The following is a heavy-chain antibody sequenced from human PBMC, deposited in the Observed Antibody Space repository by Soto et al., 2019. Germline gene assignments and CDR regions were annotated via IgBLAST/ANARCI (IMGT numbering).Heavy chain of an antibody. CDR2: INPSGGST. J-gene: IGHJ6*02. CDR1: GYAFTSYY. V-gene: IGHV1-46*01. CDR3: GREKASSWATHSYYYGMDV. Sequence: GAPVKVSCKTSGYAFTSYYMHWVRQAPGQGLEWMGIINPSGGSTSYAQKFQGRVTMTRDTSTSTVYMELSSLRSEDTAVYYCGREKASSWATHSYYYGMDVWDQGTTVTVSS. D-gene: IGHD6-13*01.